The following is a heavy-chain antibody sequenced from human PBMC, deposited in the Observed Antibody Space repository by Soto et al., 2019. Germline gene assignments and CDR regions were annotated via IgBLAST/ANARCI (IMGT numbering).Heavy chain of an antibody. CDR1: GGSFSGYY. D-gene: IGHD2-15*01. Sequence: QVQLQQWGAGLLKPSETLSLTCAVYGGSFSGYYWSWIRQPPGKGLEWIGEINHSGSTNYNPSLRSRVTISVDTSKNQFSLKLSSVTGAAAAVYYCARIVVVVAATPDRYFDYWGQGTLVTVSS. CDR3: ARIVVVVAATPDRYFDY. CDR2: INHSGST. V-gene: IGHV4-34*01. J-gene: IGHJ4*02.